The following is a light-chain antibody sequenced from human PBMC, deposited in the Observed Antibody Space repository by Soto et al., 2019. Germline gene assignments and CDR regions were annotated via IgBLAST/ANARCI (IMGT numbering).Light chain of an antibody. CDR2: AAS. V-gene: IGKV1-27*01. J-gene: IGKJ3*01. CDR1: QGISNY. Sequence: DIPMTQSPSSLSASVGDRVTITCRASQGISNYLAWYQQKPGKVPKLLIYAASTLQSGVPSRFSGSGSGTDFTLTISSLQPEDVATYYCQKYNSALVFTFGPGTKVDIK. CDR3: QKYNSALVFT.